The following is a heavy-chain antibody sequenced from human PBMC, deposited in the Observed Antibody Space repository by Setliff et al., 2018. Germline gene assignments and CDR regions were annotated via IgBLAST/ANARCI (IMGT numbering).Heavy chain of an antibody. D-gene: IGHD3-22*01. CDR3: ARRPYYYDDSGSGNAFDL. J-gene: IGHJ3*01. Sequence: PGESLTISCQTSGFSFTNYWIAWVRQMPGKGLEWMGAIFPRDSIIRYSPSFQGLVTISADKSLSTAYLQWGNLGASDTAMFYCARRPYYYDDSGSGNAFDLWGQGTMVTVSS. CDR1: GFSFTNYW. V-gene: IGHV5-51*01. CDR2: IFPRDSII.